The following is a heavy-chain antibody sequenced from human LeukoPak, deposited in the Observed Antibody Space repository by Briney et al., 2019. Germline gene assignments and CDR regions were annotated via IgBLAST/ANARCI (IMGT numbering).Heavy chain of an antibody. V-gene: IGHV1-24*01. Sequence: GASVKVSCKVSGYTLTELSMHWVRQAPGKGLEWMGGFDPEDGETIYAQKFQGRVTMTEDTSTDTAYMELSSLRSEDTAVYYCATAAGYSSSWDNNWFDPWGQGTLVTVSS. CDR1: GYTLTELS. CDR3: ATAAGYSSSWDNNWFDP. CDR2: FDPEDGET. J-gene: IGHJ5*02. D-gene: IGHD6-13*01.